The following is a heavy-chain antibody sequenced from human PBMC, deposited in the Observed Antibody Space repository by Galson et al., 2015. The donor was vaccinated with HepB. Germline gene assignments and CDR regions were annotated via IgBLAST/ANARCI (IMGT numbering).Heavy chain of an antibody. V-gene: IGHV3-66*02. CDR3: ARDACGSTGCYKGSSGPRYYYYGMDV. Sequence: SLRLSCAASGFIVSSSYMSWVRQPPGKGLEWVLVLYSGGSTSYADSVKGRFTISRDNSKNTLYLQMNSLRPEDTAVYYCARDACGSTGCYKGSSGPRYYYYGMDVWGQGTTVTVSS. CDR1: GFIVSSSY. D-gene: IGHD2-2*02. J-gene: IGHJ6*02. CDR2: LYSGGST.